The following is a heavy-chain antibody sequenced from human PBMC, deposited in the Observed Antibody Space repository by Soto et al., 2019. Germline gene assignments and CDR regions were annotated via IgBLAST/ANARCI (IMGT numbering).Heavy chain of an antibody. D-gene: IGHD2-15*01. CDR2: ISYDGSNK. CDR3: AKETYSGPLDY. J-gene: IGHJ4*02. V-gene: IGHV3-30*18. CDR1: GFTFSSYG. Sequence: QVQLVESGGGVVQPGRSLRLSCAASGFTFSSYGMHWVRQAPGKGLEWVAVISYDGSNKYYADSVKGRFTISGDNSKNTLYLQMNRLRAEDTAVYYCAKETYSGPLDYWGQGTLVTVSS.